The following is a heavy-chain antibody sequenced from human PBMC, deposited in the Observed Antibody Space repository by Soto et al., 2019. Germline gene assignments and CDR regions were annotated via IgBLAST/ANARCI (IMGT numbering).Heavy chain of an antibody. D-gene: IGHD6-19*01. V-gene: IGHV3-48*03. CDR2: ISSIGVAT. CDR1: GFTFSIHE. CDR3: AREGRVGGIDY. Sequence: GGSLRLSCAASGFTFSIHEMNWVRQAPGKGLEWVSYISSIGVATYYADSVKGRFTISRDNAKNSLYLQMNSLGAEDTAVYYCAREGRVGGIDYWGQGTPVTASS. J-gene: IGHJ4*02.